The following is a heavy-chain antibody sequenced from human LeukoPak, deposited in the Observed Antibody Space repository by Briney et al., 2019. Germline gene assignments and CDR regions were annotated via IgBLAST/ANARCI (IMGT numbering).Heavy chain of an antibody. Sequence: XVRQXXXQGXEWMCCMTPKIGNTDYAQKFQGRVTMTRNTSKSTAYMELSSLRSEDTAVYYCARGLGNRDYWGQGTLVTVSS. D-gene: IGHD2/OR15-2a*01. V-gene: IGHV1-8*01. CDR2: MTPKIGNT. CDR3: ARGLGNRDY. J-gene: IGHJ4*02.